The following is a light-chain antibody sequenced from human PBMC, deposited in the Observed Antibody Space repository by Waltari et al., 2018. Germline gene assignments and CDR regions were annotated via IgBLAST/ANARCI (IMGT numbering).Light chain of an antibody. CDR3: QQYYSTPYT. CDR1: QGIRND. CDR2: AAS. V-gene: IGKV1-6*01. Sequence: AIQMTQSPSSLSASVGDRVTITCRASQGIRNDLGWYLQKPGKAPKLLIYAASNLQSGVPSRFSGSGSGTYFTLTISSLQPEDVALYYCQQYYSTPYTFGQGTKLEIK. J-gene: IGKJ2*01.